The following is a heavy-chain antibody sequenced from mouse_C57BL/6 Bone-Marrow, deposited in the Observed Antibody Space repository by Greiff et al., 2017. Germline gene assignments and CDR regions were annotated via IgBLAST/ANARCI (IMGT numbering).Heavy chain of an antibody. CDR1: GYAFSSSW. J-gene: IGHJ1*03. CDR3: ARVDYYGSSPDV. Sequence: QVQLQQSGPELVKPGASVKISCKASGYAFSSSWMNWVKQRPGKGLEWIGRIYPGDGDTNYNGKFKGKATLTSDKSSGTAYMQLSSLTSEDSAVYFCARVDYYGSSPDVWGTGTTVTVSS. D-gene: IGHD1-1*01. CDR2: IYPGDGDT. V-gene: IGHV1-82*01.